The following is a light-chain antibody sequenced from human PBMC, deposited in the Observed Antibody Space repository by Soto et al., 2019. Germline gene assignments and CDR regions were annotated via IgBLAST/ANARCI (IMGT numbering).Light chain of an antibody. CDR1: QSLSGL. Sequence: DIQMTQSPSTLSASVGDRVTITCRASQSLSGLLAWYQQKPGKAPKLLIYDASSLESGVPSRFSGSGSGTEFTLTISSLQPDDFATYFCQQYSSYWTFGQGTTVEIK. CDR2: DAS. CDR3: QQYSSYWT. V-gene: IGKV1-5*01. J-gene: IGKJ1*01.